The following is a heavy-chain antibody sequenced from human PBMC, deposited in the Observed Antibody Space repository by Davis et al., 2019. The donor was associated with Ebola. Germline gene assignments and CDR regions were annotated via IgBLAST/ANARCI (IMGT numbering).Heavy chain of an antibody. Sequence: GGSLRLSCAASGFTFSSYAMHWVRQAPGKGLEWVSSISSTSNYIYYADSVKGRFTISRDNAKNSLYLQMNSLRAEDTAVYYCANGGADWGQGTLVTVSS. D-gene: IGHD4-23*01. V-gene: IGHV3-21*01. J-gene: IGHJ4*02. CDR1: GFTFSSYA. CDR3: ANGGAD. CDR2: ISSTSNYI.